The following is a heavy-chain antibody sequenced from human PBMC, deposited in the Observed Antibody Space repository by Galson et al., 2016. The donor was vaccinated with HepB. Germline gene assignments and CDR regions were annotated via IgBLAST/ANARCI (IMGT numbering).Heavy chain of an antibody. CDR2: FSPNTGTI. J-gene: IGHJ3*01. D-gene: IGHD2-21*01. V-gene: IGHV3-9*01. CDR3: AKERGDEDAFDV. CDR1: GFTFDDYA. Sequence: SLRLSCAASGFTFDDYAMHWVRQAPGKGLEWVSSFSPNTGTIAYADSVKGRFTISRDNAKNSLYLQINSLRPEDTALYYCAKERGDEDAFDVWGQGTMVTVSS.